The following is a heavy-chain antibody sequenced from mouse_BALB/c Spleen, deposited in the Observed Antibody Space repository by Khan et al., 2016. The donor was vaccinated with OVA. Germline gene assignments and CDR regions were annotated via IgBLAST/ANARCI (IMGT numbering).Heavy chain of an antibody. CDR2: IYPGNSDT. V-gene: IGHV1-5*01. CDR3: ARDGFGNYEIWDY. J-gene: IGHJ2*01. CDR1: GYTFTNYW. Sequence: VQLQQSGTVLARPGASVKMSCKASGYTFTNYWMHWVKQRPGQGLEWIGTIYPGNSDTNYNQKFTGQAKLTAVTSTSTAYMELSSLTNKDSAVSYCARDGFGNYEIWDYWGQGTTLTVSS. D-gene: IGHD2-1*01.